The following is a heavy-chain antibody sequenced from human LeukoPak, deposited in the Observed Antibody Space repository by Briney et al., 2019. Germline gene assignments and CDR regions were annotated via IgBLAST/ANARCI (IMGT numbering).Heavy chain of an antibody. V-gene: IGHV3-23*01. CDR2: ISGSGGST. CDR3: ARDPNGDYIGAFDM. D-gene: IGHD4-17*01. CDR1: GFTFSSYA. Sequence: GGSLRLSCAASGFTFSSYAMSWVRQAPGKGLEGVSAISGSGGSTYYADSVKGRFTISRDNSKYTLFLQMNSLRAEDTAVYYCARDPNGDYIGAFDMWGPGTMVTVSS. J-gene: IGHJ3*02.